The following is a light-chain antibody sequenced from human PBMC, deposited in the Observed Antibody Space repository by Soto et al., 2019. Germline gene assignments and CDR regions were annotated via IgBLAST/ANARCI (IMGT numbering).Light chain of an antibody. V-gene: IGKV3-20*01. Sequence: EIVLTQSPGTLSLYPGERATLSCRASQSVTSPFLAWYQQKPGQAPRLLIYDASSRATGIPDRFSGGGSGTDFTLTISRLEPEDFAVYYCQQFSSYPLTFGGGTKVDIK. CDR2: DAS. CDR1: QSVTSPF. J-gene: IGKJ4*01. CDR3: QQFSSYPLT.